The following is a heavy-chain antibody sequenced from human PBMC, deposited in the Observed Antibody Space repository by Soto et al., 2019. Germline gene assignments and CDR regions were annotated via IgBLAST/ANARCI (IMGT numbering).Heavy chain of an antibody. CDR1: GGSLSSGGYY. Sequence: SETLSLTCTVSGGSLSSGGYYWSWIRQYPGKGLDWIGYIYFSGTTYYNPALKSRVTISFDTSKNQFSLKLSPVTAADTAVYYCASDRGVGNWFDPWGQGTLVTVSS. V-gene: IGHV4-31*03. CDR3: ASDRGVGNWFDP. D-gene: IGHD1-26*01. J-gene: IGHJ5*02. CDR2: IYFSGTT.